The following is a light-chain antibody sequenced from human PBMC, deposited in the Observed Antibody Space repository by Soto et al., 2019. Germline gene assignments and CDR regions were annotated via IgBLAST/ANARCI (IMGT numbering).Light chain of an antibody. CDR3: QQYNNWPPYT. CDR2: GAS. Sequence: EIVMTQSPATLSVSPGERATLSCRASQSVSSNLAWYQQKPGQAPRLLIYGASTRATGIPARFSGSGYGTEFTLTISSLKSEDFAVYYCQQYNNWPPYTFGQGTKLEIK. J-gene: IGKJ2*01. V-gene: IGKV3-15*01. CDR1: QSVSSN.